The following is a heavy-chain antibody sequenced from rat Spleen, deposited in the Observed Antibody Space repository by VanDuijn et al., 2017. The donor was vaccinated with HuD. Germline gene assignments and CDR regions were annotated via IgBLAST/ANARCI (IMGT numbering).Heavy chain of an antibody. CDR3: SSVMDA. CDR2: ISYDGSST. CDR1: GFTFSNYD. Sequence: EVQLVESGGGLVQPGRSMKLSCAASGFTFSNYDMAWVRQAPTKGLEWVASISYDGSSTYYRDSVKGRFTISRDNAKSTLYLQMDSLRSEDTATYYCSSVMDAWGQGASVTVSS. J-gene: IGHJ4*01. V-gene: IGHV5-20*01.